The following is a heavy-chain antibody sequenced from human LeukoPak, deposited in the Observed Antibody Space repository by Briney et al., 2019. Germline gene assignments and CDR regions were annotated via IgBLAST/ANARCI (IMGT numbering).Heavy chain of an antibody. Sequence: GESLKISCKGSGYSFTSYWIGWVRQAPGQGLEWMGWIYPNSGGTNYPQKFQGRVTMTRDTSISTAYMELSSLRSDDTAVYYCARLWGKYDAFDIWGQGTMVTVSS. D-gene: IGHD7-27*01. CDR3: ARLWGKYDAFDI. CDR1: GYSFTSYW. V-gene: IGHV1-2*02. CDR2: IYPNSGGT. J-gene: IGHJ3*02.